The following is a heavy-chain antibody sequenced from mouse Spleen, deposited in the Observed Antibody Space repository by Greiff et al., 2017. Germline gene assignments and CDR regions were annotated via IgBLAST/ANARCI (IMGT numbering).Heavy chain of an antibody. V-gene: IGHV3-6*01. CDR3: ARGLTTVPLRGWYFDV. J-gene: IGHJ1*01. CDR2: ISYDGSN. CDR1: GYSITSGYY. D-gene: IGHD1-1*01. Sequence: EVKLQESGPGLVKPSQSLSLTCSVTGYSITSGYYWNWIRQFPGNKLEWMGYISYDGSNNYNPSLKNRISITRDTSKNQFFLKLNSVTTEDTATYYCARGLTTVPLRGWYFDVWGAGTTVTVSS.